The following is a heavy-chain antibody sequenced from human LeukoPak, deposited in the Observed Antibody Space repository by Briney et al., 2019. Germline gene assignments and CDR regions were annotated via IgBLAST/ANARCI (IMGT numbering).Heavy chain of an antibody. CDR2: IYYSGST. V-gene: IGHV4-30-4*08. J-gene: IGHJ5*02. CDR3: ARASWNWWFDP. CDR1: GGSISSSDYY. D-gene: IGHD1-7*01. Sequence: SQTLSLTCTVSGGSISSSDYYWSWIRQPPGKGLEWIGYIYYSGSTYYNPSLKSRVTISVDTSKNQFSLKLSSVTAADTAVYYCARASWNWWFDPWGQGTLVTVSS.